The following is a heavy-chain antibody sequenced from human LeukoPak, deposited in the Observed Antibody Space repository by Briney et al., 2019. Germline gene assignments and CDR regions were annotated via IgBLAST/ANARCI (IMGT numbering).Heavy chain of an antibody. Sequence: SGESLRLSCAASGFTFGAYYMTWVRQAPGKGLEWVANVKQDGSEKYYVDSVKGRFTISRDNANNSLYLQMNSLRAEDTAVYYCAKLGSAMVLYYFDYWGQGTLVTVSS. D-gene: IGHD5-18*01. CDR2: VKQDGSEK. J-gene: IGHJ4*02. CDR1: GFTFGAYY. CDR3: AKLGSAMVLYYFDY. V-gene: IGHV3-7*03.